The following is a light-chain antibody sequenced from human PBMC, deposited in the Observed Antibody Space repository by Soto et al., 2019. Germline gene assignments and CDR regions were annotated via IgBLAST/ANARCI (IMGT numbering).Light chain of an antibody. CDR2: GAS. Sequence: EIVLTQSPGTLSLSPGERATLSCRASQSVNSDYLAWYQQKPGQGPRVLMYGASSRATGIPDRFSGSGSGTDFTLTISRLEPEDFAVYYCQQYYTSPLTFGQGTKVEIK. V-gene: IGKV3-20*01. CDR3: QQYYTSPLT. CDR1: QSVNSDY. J-gene: IGKJ1*01.